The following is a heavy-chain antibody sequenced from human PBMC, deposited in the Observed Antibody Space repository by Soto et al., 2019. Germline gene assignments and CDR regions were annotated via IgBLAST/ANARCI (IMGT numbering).Heavy chain of an antibody. Sequence: QITLKESGPTLVKPTQTLTLTCSFSGFSLTNSGVGVGWIRQPPGKALEWLAFIYWDDEKHYRPSLQSRLTVTKDPRKDQVVLTMTNMDPGETPTYYFAHTRSITFYGGGGDFDYWGQGTLVIVSS. CDR3: AHTRSITFYGGGGDFDY. CDR2: IYWDDEK. V-gene: IGHV2-5*02. J-gene: IGHJ4*02. D-gene: IGHD3-16*01. CDR1: GFSLTNSGVG.